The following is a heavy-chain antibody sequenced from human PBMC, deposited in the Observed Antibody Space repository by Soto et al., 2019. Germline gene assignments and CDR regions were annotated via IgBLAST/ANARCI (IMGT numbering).Heavy chain of an antibody. D-gene: IGHD2-8*02. CDR1: GCTFSIYG. V-gene: IGHV1-69*13. J-gene: IGHJ6*02. CDR2: IIPILTTP. Sequence: GASVKVSCKASGCTFSIYGFSCVRRAPGQGPEWIGGIIPILTTPNYAQKFQGRVTIVADESTTPVYMELSSLKFEDTAVYYCATSVGIAPTGEDGMDVWGQGTSVTVSS. CDR3: ATSVGIAPTGEDGMDV.